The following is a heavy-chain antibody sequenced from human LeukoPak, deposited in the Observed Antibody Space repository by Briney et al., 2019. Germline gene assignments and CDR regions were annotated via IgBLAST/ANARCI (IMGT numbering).Heavy chain of an antibody. J-gene: IGHJ5*02. CDR3: ARSYSSSQPCFDP. CDR2: IYPGDSDP. D-gene: IGHD6-13*01. Sequence: GESLKISCRASGYSFTSYWIGWVRQMPGKGLEWMGIIYPGDSDPRYSPSFQGQVTISADKSISTAYLQWSSLKASDTATYYCARSYSSSQPCFDPWGQGTLVTVSS. CDR1: GYSFTSYW. V-gene: IGHV5-51*01.